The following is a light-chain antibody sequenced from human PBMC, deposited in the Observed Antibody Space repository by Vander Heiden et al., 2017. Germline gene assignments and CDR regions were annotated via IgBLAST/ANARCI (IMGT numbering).Light chain of an antibody. J-gene: IGLJ2*01. CDR2: SNN. CDR3: ASWDDSLEGVI. CDR1: FSNIGSNA. V-gene: IGLV1-44*01. Sequence: QSVLPQPPSASGPPGRRVSISCSSSFSNIGSNAVNWYQQFPGTAPKLLIYSNNERPSGVPNRFSGSKSGTSASLAISGLQSDDEADYYCASWDDSLEGVIFGGGTKLTVL.